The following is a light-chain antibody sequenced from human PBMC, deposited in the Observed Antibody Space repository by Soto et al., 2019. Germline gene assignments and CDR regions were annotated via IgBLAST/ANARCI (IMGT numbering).Light chain of an antibody. J-gene: IGLJ3*02. CDR1: SNSIGAGYD. CDR3: QSYDSSLSGSV. CDR2: GNS. Sequence: QYVLTQPPSVSGAPGQRVTISCTGSSNSIGAGYDVHWYQQLPGTAPKLLIYGNSNRPSGVPDRFSGSKSGTSASLAITGLQAEDEADYYCQSYDSSLSGSVFGGGTKLTVL. V-gene: IGLV1-40*01.